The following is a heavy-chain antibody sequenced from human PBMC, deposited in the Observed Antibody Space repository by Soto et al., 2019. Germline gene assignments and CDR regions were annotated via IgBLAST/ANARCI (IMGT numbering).Heavy chain of an antibody. J-gene: IGHJ4*02. CDR1: GGSMNINNW. CDR2: VYPGGRS. Sequence: SETLSLTCAVSGGSMNINNWWSWVRQPPGKGLEWIGQVYPGGRSNYSPSLESRVTISVDQSKNQLSLNLNSVTAADTAVYFCARHRGYQSDYWGQGIQVTVSS. CDR3: ARHRGYQSDY. V-gene: IGHV4-4*02. D-gene: IGHD3-22*01.